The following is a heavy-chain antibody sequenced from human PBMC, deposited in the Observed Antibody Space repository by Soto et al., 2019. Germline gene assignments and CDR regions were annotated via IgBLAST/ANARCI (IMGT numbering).Heavy chain of an antibody. J-gene: IGHJ4*02. V-gene: IGHV4-39*01. CDR3: ARNRAFTIFGVVITGEDY. D-gene: IGHD3-3*01. Sequence: SETLSLTCTVSGGSISSSSYYWGWIRQPPGKGLEWIGSIYYSGSTYYNPSLKSRVTISVDTSKNQFSLKLSSVTAADTAVYYCARNRAFTIFGVVITGEDYWGQGTLVTVSS. CDR2: IYYSGST. CDR1: GGSISSSSYY.